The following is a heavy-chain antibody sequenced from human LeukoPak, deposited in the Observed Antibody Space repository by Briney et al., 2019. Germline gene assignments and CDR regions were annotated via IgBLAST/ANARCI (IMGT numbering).Heavy chain of an antibody. J-gene: IGHJ6*03. CDR3: ARGRGSGSYYYYYYMDV. D-gene: IGHD3-10*01. CDR2: ISAYNGNT. Sequence: ASVKVSCKASGYTFTSYGISWVRQAPGQGLEWMGWISAYNGNTNYAQKLQGRVTMTTDTSTSTAYMELRSLRSDDTAVYYCARGRGSGSYYYYYYMDVWGKGTTVTISS. V-gene: IGHV1-18*01. CDR1: GYTFTSYG.